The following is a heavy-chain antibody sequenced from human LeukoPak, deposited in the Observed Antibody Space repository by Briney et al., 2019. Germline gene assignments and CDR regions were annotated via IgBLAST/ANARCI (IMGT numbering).Heavy chain of an antibody. CDR1: GDSISTYY. D-gene: IGHD3-10*01. CDR3: ARGLWFAVPGAFDI. J-gene: IGHJ3*02. V-gene: IGHV4-59*01. CDR2: INYSGIT. Sequence: SETLSLTCTVSGDSISTYYWSWIRQPPGKRLEWIGYINYSGITNYNPSLKSRVTISVDTSKNQFSLKLSSVTAADTAVYYCARGLWFAVPGAFDIWGRGTMATVSS.